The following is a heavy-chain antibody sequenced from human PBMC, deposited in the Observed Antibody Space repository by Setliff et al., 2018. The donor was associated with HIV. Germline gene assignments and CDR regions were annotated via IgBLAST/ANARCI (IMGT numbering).Heavy chain of an antibody. J-gene: IGHJ5*01. CDR1: GDSIRRRSFY. D-gene: IGHD3-3*01. Sequence: PSETLSLTCNVAGDSIRRRSFYWGWIRQPPGTGLEWIGSIYYFGATYYNPSLKSRASISLDTSENQFSLKLYSVTAADTAVYYCVGGFWSGPLFDPWGRGTLVTVSS. CDR2: IYYFGAT. V-gene: IGHV4-39*01. CDR3: VGGFWSGPLFDP.